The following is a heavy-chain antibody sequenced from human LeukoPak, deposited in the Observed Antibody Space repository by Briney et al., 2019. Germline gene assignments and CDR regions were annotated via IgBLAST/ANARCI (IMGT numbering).Heavy chain of an antibody. CDR2: IYYSGST. V-gene: IGHV4-39*01. Sequence: PSETLSLTCTVSGGSISGSSYYWGWIRQPPGKGLEWIGSIYYSGSTYYNPSLKSRVTISVDTSKNQFSLKLSSVTAADTAVYYCASYDSSGYGLDAFDIWGQGTMVTVSS. D-gene: IGHD3-22*01. J-gene: IGHJ3*02. CDR3: ASYDSSGYGLDAFDI. CDR1: GGSISGSSYY.